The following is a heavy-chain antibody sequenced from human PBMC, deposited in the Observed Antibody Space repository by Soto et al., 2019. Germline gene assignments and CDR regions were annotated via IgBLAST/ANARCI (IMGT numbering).Heavy chain of an antibody. D-gene: IGHD6-13*01. CDR1: GYTFSMYE. J-gene: IGHJ5*02. V-gene: IGHV1-8*01. CDR2: MNPNSGNT. Sequence: ASVKVSCKASGYTFSMYEIHGVGQATGQGLEWMGWMNPNSGNTGYAQKFQGRVTMTRNTSISTAYMELSSLRSEDTALYYCARGSFGYSSSYSWFDPWGQGTLVTVSS. CDR3: ARGSFGYSSSYSWFDP.